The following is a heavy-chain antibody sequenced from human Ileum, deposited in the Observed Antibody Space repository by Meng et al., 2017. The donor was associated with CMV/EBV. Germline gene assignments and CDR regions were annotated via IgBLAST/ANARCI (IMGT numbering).Heavy chain of an antibody. Sequence: SETLSLTCTVSGGSVSSGTYYWNWIRQAPGKGLECIGYINYRGSTKYNPSLKSRVTISLDTSKNQFSLRLSSVTAADTAVYYRASSPLVGALSYWGQGTLVTVSS. V-gene: IGHV4-61*01. D-gene: IGHD1-26*01. J-gene: IGHJ4*02. CDR2: INYRGST. CDR3: ASSPLVGALSY. CDR1: GGSVSSGTYY.